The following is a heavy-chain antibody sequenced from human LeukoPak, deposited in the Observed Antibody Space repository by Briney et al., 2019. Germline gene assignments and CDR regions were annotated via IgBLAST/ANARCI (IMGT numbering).Heavy chain of an antibody. CDR2: LVPDDGET. Sequence: ASVKVSCKVSGYTLTELPIHWVRQAPGKGLGWMGCLVPDDGETVYAQMFQGRVTMTEDTASDTASMELSSLRSEDTAVYYCATGTSGSYYVGIVRPIDYWGQGTLVTVSS. CDR1: GYTLTELP. CDR3: ATGTSGSYYVGIVRPIDY. V-gene: IGHV1-24*01. D-gene: IGHD1-26*01. J-gene: IGHJ4*02.